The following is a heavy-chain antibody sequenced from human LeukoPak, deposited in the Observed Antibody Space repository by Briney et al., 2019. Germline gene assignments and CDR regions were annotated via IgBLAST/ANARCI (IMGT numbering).Heavy chain of an antibody. V-gene: IGHV3-21*06. CDR3: ARDTVTTFSSWFDP. CDR2: IISSSSYI. J-gene: IGHJ5*02. Sequence: PGGSLRLSCAASGFTFSTYSMNWVRQAPGKGLEWVSSIISSSSYIYYADSVKGRFTISRDNAKNSLYLQMNSLRAEDTAVYYCARDTVTTFSSWFDPWGQGTLVTVSS. D-gene: IGHD4-17*01. CDR1: GFTFSTYS.